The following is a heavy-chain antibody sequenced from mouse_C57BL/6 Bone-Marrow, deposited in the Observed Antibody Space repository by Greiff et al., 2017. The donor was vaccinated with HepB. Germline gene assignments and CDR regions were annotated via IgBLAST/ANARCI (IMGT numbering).Heavy chain of an antibody. J-gene: IGHJ2*01. D-gene: IGHD1-1*01. V-gene: IGHV1-81*01. CDR3: ASSYYDGSYRFDY. CDR2: FYPRIGNT. CDR1: AYTLTSYV. Sequence: QVHPQQLGAELSSPGASSNLSCKLLAYTLTSYVFSGLKQRPGQGLEGIGGFYPRIGNTYYNEKFKGKATMTADTSSSTAYLELRSLTSEDSAIYFCASSYYDGSYRFDYWGQGTPLTVSS.